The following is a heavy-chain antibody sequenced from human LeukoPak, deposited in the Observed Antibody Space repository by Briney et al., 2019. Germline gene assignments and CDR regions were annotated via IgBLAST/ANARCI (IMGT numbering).Heavy chain of an antibody. CDR2: INRDGSST. D-gene: IGHD5-18*01. CDR3: ARGGGYSYGSFDY. Sequence: GGSLRPSCAASGIIFSNYWMHWVRQAPGKGLVWVSRINRDGSSTSYADSVKGRFTISRDNAKNTLYLQMNSLRAEDTAVYYCARGGGYSYGSFDYWGQGTLVTVSS. CDR1: GIIFSNYW. V-gene: IGHV3-74*01. J-gene: IGHJ4*02.